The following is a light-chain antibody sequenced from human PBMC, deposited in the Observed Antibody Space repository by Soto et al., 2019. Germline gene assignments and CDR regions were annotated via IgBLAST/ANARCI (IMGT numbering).Light chain of an antibody. V-gene: IGLV1-51*01. J-gene: IGLJ3*02. CDR3: LTWDTSLRTGV. CDR2: NNN. Sequence: QSVLTQPPSVSAAPGQKVTISCSGSRSNIGNNYVAWYQQFPGTVPKLLIYNNNCRPSGTPDRFSGSASGTSATLTITGLQTGDEADYFCLTWDTSLRTGVIGGGTKVTVL. CDR1: RSNIGNNY.